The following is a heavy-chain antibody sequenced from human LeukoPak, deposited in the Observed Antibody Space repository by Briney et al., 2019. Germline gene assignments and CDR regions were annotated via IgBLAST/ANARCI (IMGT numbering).Heavy chain of an antibody. CDR2: IRYDGSNK. J-gene: IGHJ4*02. D-gene: IGHD2-2*01. Sequence: PGGSLRLSCAASGFTFSTYGMHWVRQAPGKGLEWVAFIRYDGSNKYYADSVKGRFTISRDNSKNTLYLQMNSLRAEDTAVYYCAKGRVADCSSTSCHYFDYWGQGTLVTVSS. CDR1: GFTFSTYG. CDR3: AKGRVADCSSTSCHYFDY. V-gene: IGHV3-30*02.